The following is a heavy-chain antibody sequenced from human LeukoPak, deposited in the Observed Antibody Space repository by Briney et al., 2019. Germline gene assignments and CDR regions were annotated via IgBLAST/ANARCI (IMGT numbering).Heavy chain of an antibody. J-gene: IGHJ4*01. Sequence: GGSLRLFCASSGFTFSSYEANWVSQGPGMGLEWISYITSTSSTVYYADSVKGRFTISRDNAKNTLFLQMDSLRVDDTDPYYGAASLGSRVNWGHGIVVTVSS. D-gene: IGHD7-27*01. CDR2: ITSTSSTV. CDR1: GFTFSSYE. CDR3: AASLGSRVN. V-gene: IGHV3-48*03.